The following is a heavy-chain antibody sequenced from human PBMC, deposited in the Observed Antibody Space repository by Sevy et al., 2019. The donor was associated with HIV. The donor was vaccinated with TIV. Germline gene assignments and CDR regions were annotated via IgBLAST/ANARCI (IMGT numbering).Heavy chain of an antibody. V-gene: IGHV3-48*02. CDR2: ISSSSSTI. D-gene: IGHD2-15*01. CDR1: GFTFSSYS. CDR3: ARRAGDCSGGNCYSRYFQH. J-gene: IGHJ1*01. Sequence: GGSLRLSCAASGFTFSSYSMNWVRQAPGKGLEWVSYISSSSSTIYYADSVKGRFTISRDNAKNSLYLQMNSLRDEDTAVYYCARRAGDCSGGNCYSRYFQHWGQGTLVTVSS.